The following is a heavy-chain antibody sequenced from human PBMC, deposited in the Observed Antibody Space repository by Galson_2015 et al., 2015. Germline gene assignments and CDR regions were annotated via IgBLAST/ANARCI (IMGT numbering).Heavy chain of an antibody. CDR1: GFTFSSYR. V-gene: IGHV3-48*02. Sequence: SLRLSCAASGFTFSSYRMNWVRQAPGKGLEWVSYISSSSSTIYYADSVKGRFTISRDNAKNSLYLQMSSLRDEDTAVYYCAREPYCSGGSCYGFDYWGQGTLVTVSS. CDR3: AREPYCSGGSCYGFDY. D-gene: IGHD2-15*01. J-gene: IGHJ4*02. CDR2: ISSSSSTI.